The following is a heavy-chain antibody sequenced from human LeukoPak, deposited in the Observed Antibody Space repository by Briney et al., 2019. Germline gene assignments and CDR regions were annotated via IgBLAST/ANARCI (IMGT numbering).Heavy chain of an antibody. D-gene: IGHD3-22*01. CDR2: INTDGNTR. J-gene: IGHJ4*02. V-gene: IGHV3-74*01. CDR1: GFIVSTSW. Sequence: GGSLRLSCATSGFIVSTSWMHWVRQAPGKGRVWVSRINTDGNTRDYADSVKGRFTISRDNAKTTLYLQMNSLRAEDTAIYYCVRDMGYYDKVWGQGTLVTVSS. CDR3: VRDMGYYDKV.